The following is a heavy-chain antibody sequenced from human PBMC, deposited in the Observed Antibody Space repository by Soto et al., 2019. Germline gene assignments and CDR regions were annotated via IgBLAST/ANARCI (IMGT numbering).Heavy chain of an antibody. CDR1: AGTVSSCA. CDR2: TSGSGRST. V-gene: IGHV3-23*01. Sequence: PGGSLRLSCTAAAGTVSSCAICCVRHAQGKGLEWVSATSGSGRSTYYAHSVNGRCTNSSDNSKIPLYRQMNSLRDEDTDVYNCAAQLAYCGGDCPAAFAFWGEGTMGTVSS. D-gene: IGHD2-21*01. CDR3: AAQLAYCGGDCPAAFAF. J-gene: IGHJ3*01.